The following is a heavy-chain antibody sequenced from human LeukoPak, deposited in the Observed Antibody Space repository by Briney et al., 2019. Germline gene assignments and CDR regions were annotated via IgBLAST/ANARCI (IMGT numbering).Heavy chain of an antibody. J-gene: IGHJ6*03. Sequence: ASVKVSRKASGYTFTGYYMHWVRQAPGQGLEWMGWINPNSGGTNYAQKFQGRVTMTRDTSISTAYMELSRLRSDDTAVYYCARNSGYDFRYYYYYMDVWGKGTTVTVSS. CDR2: INPNSGGT. D-gene: IGHD5-12*01. CDR1: GYTFTGYY. V-gene: IGHV1-2*02. CDR3: ARNSGYDFRYYYYYMDV.